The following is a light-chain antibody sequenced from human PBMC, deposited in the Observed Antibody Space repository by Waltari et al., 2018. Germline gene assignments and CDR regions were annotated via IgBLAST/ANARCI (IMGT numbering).Light chain of an antibody. CDR2: CAS. V-gene: IGKV3-20*01. CDR1: QSISRY. CDR3: QHHFRLPAT. J-gene: IGKJ1*01. Sequence: LTQSPGTLSSSPGERATLSCRASQSISRYLAWYQQKPGQAPRLLSYCASTRATGIPDRFSGSVSGTDFSLTISGLEPEDSAVYYCQHHFRLPATFGQGTKVEIK.